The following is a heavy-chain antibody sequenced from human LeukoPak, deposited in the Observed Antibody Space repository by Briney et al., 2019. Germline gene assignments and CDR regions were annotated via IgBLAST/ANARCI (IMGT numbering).Heavy chain of an antibody. CDR1: GGSISTYY. J-gene: IGHJ4*02. D-gene: IGHD6-19*01. V-gene: IGHV4-59*08. CDR3: ARRTVTNGWFRIDY. Sequence: SETLSLTCTVSGGSISTYYWSWIRQPPGKGLEWIGYIYYNGATDYNPSLKSRVTISVDTFKNEFSLKLSSVTAADTALYYCARRTVTNGWFRIDYWGQGSLVIVSS. CDR2: IYYNGAT.